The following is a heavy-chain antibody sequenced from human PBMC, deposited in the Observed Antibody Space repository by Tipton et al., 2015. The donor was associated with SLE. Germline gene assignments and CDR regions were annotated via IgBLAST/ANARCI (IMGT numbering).Heavy chain of an antibody. V-gene: IGHV3-13*01. J-gene: IGHJ4*02. CDR2: RGLGGDT. Sequence: GSLRLSCAASGFILSDYDMHWVRQAPGKSLEWVAARGLGGDTYYADSVKGRFTISRDNSKNMLYLQMNSLRAEDTAVYYCAKDTPHFYWGQGTLVTVSS. CDR3: AKDTPHFY. CDR1: GFILSDYD.